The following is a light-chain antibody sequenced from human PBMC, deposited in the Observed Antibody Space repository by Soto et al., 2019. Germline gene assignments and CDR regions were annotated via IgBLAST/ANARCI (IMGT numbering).Light chain of an antibody. CDR1: ENINKY. V-gene: IGKV1-39*01. CDR2: ATS. J-gene: IGKJ3*01. Sequence: DIQMTQSPSSLSASVGDRVTITCRASENINKYLNWYQQKPGEAPKLLIYATSTLQSGVPARFSGSGSGTDFTLTISSLQPEDFATYYCLQTYSIIRSFGPGTEVHIK. CDR3: LQTYSIIRS.